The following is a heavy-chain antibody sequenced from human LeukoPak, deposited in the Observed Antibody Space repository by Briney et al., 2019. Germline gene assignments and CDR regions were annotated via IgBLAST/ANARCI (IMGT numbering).Heavy chain of an antibody. V-gene: IGHV3-9*01. D-gene: IGHD3-10*01. CDR3: AREGMGRRAFDI. CDR1: GFTFDDYA. Sequence: PGGSLRLSCAASGFTFDDYAMHWVRQAPGKGLEWVSGISWNSGSIGYADSVKGRFTISRDNAKNSLYLQMNSLRVEDTAVYCCAREGMGRRAFDIWGQGTRVTVSA. CDR2: ISWNSGSI. J-gene: IGHJ3*02.